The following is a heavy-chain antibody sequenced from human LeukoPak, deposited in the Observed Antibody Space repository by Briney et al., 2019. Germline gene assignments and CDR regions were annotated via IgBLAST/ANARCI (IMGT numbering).Heavy chain of an antibody. Sequence: AGGSLRLSCAASGFTFSTFAAIWVRQPPGKGLEWVSSIFPSGGEIHYADSVRGRFTISRDNSKSTLSLQMNSLRAEDTAVYYCATILVVVVAEGYWGQGTLVTVSS. V-gene: IGHV3-23*01. D-gene: IGHD2-15*01. CDR1: GFTFSTFA. CDR3: ATILVVVVAEGY. J-gene: IGHJ4*02. CDR2: IFPSGGEI.